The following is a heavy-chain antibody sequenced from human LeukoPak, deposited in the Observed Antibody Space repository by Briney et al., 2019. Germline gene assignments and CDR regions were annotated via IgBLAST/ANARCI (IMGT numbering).Heavy chain of an antibody. V-gene: IGHV3-7*01. CDR1: GFSFSNYW. CDR3: ARGPSSYHNT. J-gene: IGHJ4*02. Sequence: GGSLRLSCVASGFSFSNYWMTWVRQAPGKGLEWVANIKEDGGEKYYVDSVKGRFTISRDNTKNSLYLQMNSLRAEDTAVYYCARGPSSYHNTGGQGTLVTVSS. D-gene: IGHD5-12*01. CDR2: IKEDGGEK.